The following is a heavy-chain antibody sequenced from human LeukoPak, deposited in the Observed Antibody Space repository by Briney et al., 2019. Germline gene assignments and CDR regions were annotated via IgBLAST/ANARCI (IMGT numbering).Heavy chain of an antibody. CDR3: AREERAIAALGRGALDY. Sequence: ASVKVSCTASGYTFTTYFIHWVRQAPGQGLGWMGIINISSGTTTNAQKFQGRVTMTRDTSTGIVYMELSSLRSDDTAVYYCAREERAIAALGRGALDYWGQGTLVTVSS. D-gene: IGHD6-13*01. CDR1: GYTFTTYF. V-gene: IGHV1-46*01. J-gene: IGHJ4*02. CDR2: INISSGTT.